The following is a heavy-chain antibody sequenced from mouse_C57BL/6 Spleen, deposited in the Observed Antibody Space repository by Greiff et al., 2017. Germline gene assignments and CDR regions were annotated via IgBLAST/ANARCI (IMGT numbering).Heavy chain of an antibody. V-gene: IGHV1-53*01. Sequence: QVQLKQSGTELVKPGASVKLSCKASGYTFTSYWMHWVKQRPGQGLEWIGNINPSNGGTNYNEKFKSKATLTVDKSSSTAYMQLSSLTSEDSAVYYCARSYYGSGGYFDVWGTGTTVTVSS. CDR1: GYTFTSYW. D-gene: IGHD1-1*01. CDR3: ARSYYGSGGYFDV. J-gene: IGHJ1*03. CDR2: INPSNGGT.